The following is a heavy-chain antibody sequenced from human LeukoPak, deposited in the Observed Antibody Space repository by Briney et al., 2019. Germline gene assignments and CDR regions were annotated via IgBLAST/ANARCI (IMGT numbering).Heavy chain of an antibody. Sequence: ASLKVSCKASGYTFTSYNIIWVRQAPGQGLEWMAWISPYNGNTNYAQNLQGRVTLTLDTSTTTAYMELRSLRSDDTAVYYCARRVSNWSDPWGQGTLVTVSS. J-gene: IGHJ5*02. V-gene: IGHV1-18*04. CDR1: GYTFTSYN. CDR3: ARRVSNWSDP. CDR2: ISPYNGNT.